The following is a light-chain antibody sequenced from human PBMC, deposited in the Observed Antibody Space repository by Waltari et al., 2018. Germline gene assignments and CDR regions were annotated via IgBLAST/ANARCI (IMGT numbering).Light chain of an antibody. J-gene: IGLJ2*01. CDR2: QGR. V-gene: IGLV3-1*01. CDR1: KLGDKY. Sequence: SYELTQPPSVSVSPGQTASITCSGDKLGDKYACWYQQKPGQSPVLVIYQGRKRPSGIPGVFSGSNSGNTATRTSSGTQARDEADYYCQSWDSSTHVVFGGGTKLTVL. CDR3: QSWDSSTHVV.